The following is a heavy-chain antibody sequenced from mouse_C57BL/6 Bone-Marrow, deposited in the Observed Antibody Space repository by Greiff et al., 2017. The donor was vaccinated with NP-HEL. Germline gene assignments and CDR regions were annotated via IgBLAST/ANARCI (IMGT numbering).Heavy chain of an antibody. J-gene: IGHJ3*01. V-gene: IGHV1-26*01. CDR1: GYTFTDYY. CDR3: ASYGYDDVFAY. Sequence: EVQLQQSGPELVKPGASVKISCKASGYTFTDYYMNWVKQSHGKSLEWIGDINPSNGGTSYNQKFQGKATLTVAQSSSTAYMEHRSLSSEDSAVYYFASYGYDDVFAYWGQGTLVTVSA. D-gene: IGHD2-2*01. CDR2: INPSNGGT.